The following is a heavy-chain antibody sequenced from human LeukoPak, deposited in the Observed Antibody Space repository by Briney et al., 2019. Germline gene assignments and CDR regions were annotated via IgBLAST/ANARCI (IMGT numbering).Heavy chain of an antibody. CDR3: ARVTGYMIEDYFDY. CDR1: GGSFSGYY. CDR2: INHSGST. J-gene: IGHJ4*02. V-gene: IGHV4-34*01. Sequence: SETLSLTCAVYGGSFSGYYWSWIRQPPGKGLEWIGEINHSGSTNCNPSLKSRVTISVDTSKNQFSLKLSSVTAADTAIYYCARVTGYMIEDYFDYWGQGTLVTVSS. D-gene: IGHD3-22*01.